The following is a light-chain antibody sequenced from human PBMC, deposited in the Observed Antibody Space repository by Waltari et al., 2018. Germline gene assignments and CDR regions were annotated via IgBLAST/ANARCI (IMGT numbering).Light chain of an antibody. J-gene: IGKJ5*01. CDR1: QSSSDY. Sequence: DIQMNQSPSSLSASVGYRVTITCLASQSSSDYLNWYQQKPGKAPKLLIYAASTLQSGVPSRFSGSGSGTDFALTISSLQPEDFATYYCQQSYSFGQGTRLEIK. CDR2: AAS. V-gene: IGKV1-39*01. CDR3: QQSYS.